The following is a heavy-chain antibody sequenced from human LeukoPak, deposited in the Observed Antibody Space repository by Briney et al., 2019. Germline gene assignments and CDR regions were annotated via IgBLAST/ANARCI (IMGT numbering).Heavy chain of an antibody. D-gene: IGHD2-2*01. J-gene: IGHJ6*02. CDR2: IIPIFGTP. V-gene: IGHV1-69*13. Sequence: ASVKVSCKASGYTFTGYYMHWVRQAPGQGVEWMGGIIPIFGTPNYAQKFQGRVTITADESTSTAYMELSSLRSEDTAVYYWARDQVVPAANHYYYYYYGMDVWGQGTTVTVSS. CDR1: GYTFTGYY. CDR3: ARDQVVPAANHYYYYYYGMDV.